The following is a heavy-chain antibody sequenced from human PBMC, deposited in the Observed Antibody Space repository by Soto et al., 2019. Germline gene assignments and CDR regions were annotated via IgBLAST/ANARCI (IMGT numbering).Heavy chain of an antibody. J-gene: IGHJ6*03. CDR3: ARDKEGQPPYYYYCMDV. Sequence: GGSLRLSCAASGFTFSTYSMNWVRQAPGKGLEWLSYISDSSSSIHYAGSVKGRFTISRDNAKNSLYLQMNSLRAEDTAVYYCARDKEGQPPYYYYCMDVWGKGTTVTVSS. CDR1: GFTFSTYS. CDR2: ISDSSSSI. V-gene: IGHV3-48*01. D-gene: IGHD1-1*01.